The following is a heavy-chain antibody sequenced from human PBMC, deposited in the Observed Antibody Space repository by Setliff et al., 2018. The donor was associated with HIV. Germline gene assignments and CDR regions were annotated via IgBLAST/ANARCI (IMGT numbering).Heavy chain of an antibody. CDR2: ISGSGTTT. J-gene: IGHJ4*02. Sequence: GGSLRLSCAGSDFNFGDFTVTWVRQAPGKGLDYVSAISGSGTTTYYADFVRGRFTISRDHSTNTVYLQMHSLRAEDTALYYCAKVMTLWFGASDSWGQGTRVTVSS. V-gene: IGHV3-23*01. CDR1: DFNFGDFT. D-gene: IGHD3-10*01. CDR3: AKVMTLWFGASDS.